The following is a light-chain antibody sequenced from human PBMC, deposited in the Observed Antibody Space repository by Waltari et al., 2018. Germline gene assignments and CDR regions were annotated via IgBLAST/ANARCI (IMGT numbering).Light chain of an antibody. Sequence: EIVLTQSPATLSLSPGESATLSCRASQSLSNYLAWYQQKPGQAPILLIYDASSRATGVPARFSGSGSGTDFTLTISSLEPEDSAVYYCQQRSVRRAFGGGTKVEIK. CDR1: QSLSNY. V-gene: IGKV3-11*01. CDR3: QQRSVRRA. CDR2: DAS. J-gene: IGKJ4*01.